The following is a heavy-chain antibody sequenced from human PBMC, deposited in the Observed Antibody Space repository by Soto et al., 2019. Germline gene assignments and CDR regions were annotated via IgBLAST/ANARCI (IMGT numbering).Heavy chain of an antibody. CDR3: ARGDSGAPNWFDP. CDR1: GGSISSGAYS. CDR2: IYNSGNS. D-gene: IGHD2-15*01. J-gene: IGHJ5*02. Sequence: QLHLQESGSGLVKPSQTLSLTCTVSGGSISSGAYSWSWIRQPPGKGLEWIGYIYNSGNSYYNPAPKSRVTISGDRSENQFSLKPTSVTAADTAVYFCARGDSGAPNWFDPWGQGTLVTVSS. V-gene: IGHV4-30-2*01.